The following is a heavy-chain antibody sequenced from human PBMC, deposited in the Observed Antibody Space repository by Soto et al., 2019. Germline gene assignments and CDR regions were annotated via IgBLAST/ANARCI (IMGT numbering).Heavy chain of an antibody. D-gene: IGHD1-7*01. CDR3: ARGTGTTQYYGMDV. Sequence: PGGSLRLSCAASGFIFSSYGMHWVRQAPGKGLEWVAVIWYDGSNKYYADSVKGRFTISRDNSKNTLFLQMNSLRAEDTAVYYCARGTGTTQYYGMDVWCKGTTVTASS. J-gene: IGHJ6*04. CDR2: IWYDGSNK. V-gene: IGHV3-33*01. CDR1: GFIFSSYG.